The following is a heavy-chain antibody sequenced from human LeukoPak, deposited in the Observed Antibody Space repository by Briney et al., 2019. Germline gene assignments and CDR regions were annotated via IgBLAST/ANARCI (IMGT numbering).Heavy chain of an antibody. CDR2: IRSNGRDT. CDR1: GFTFREYS. V-gene: IGHV3-23*01. Sequence: GGSLRLSCAASGFTFREYSMSRVRQAPGKGLEWVSNIRSNGRDTYYIDSVKGRFTISRDNSKNTVYLEMNSLRAGDSAVYYCAKGGYTTWFDPWGQGTLVTVSS. CDR3: AKGGYTTWFDP. D-gene: IGHD2-15*01. J-gene: IGHJ5*02.